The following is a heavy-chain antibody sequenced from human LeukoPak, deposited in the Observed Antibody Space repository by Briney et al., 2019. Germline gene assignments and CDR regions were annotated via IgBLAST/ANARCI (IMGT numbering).Heavy chain of an antibody. D-gene: IGHD1-1*01. CDR3: ARSTAGLDY. J-gene: IGHJ4*02. Sequence: GGSLRLSCAASGFTLSNYWMSWVRQAPGKGLEWVANIRQNGSEKYYVDSMRGRFTISRDNAKNSLYLQMSSLRAEDTAVYYCARSTAGLDYWGQGTLVTVSS. V-gene: IGHV3-7*01. CDR1: GFTLSNYW. CDR2: IRQNGSEK.